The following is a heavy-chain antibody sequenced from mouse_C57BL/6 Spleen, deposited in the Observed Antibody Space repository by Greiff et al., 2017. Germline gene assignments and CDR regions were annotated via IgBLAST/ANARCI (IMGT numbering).Heavy chain of an antibody. CDR3: ARIYYSNYEAMDY. J-gene: IGHJ4*01. V-gene: IGHV5-12*01. CDR1: GFTFSDYY. D-gene: IGHD2-5*01. CDR2: ISNGGGST. Sequence: EVMLVESGGGLVQPGGSLKLSCAASGFTFSDYYMYWVRQTPEKRLEWVAYISNGGGSTYYPDTVKGRFTISRDNAKNTLYLQMSRLKSEDTAMYYCARIYYSNYEAMDYWGQGTSVTVSS.